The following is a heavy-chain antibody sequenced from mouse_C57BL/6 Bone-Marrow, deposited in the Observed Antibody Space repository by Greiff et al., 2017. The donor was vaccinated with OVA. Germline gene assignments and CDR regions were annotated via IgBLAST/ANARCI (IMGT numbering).Heavy chain of an antibody. D-gene: IGHD1-1*01. V-gene: IGHV14-4*01. CDR2: IDPENGDT. J-gene: IGHJ1*03. CDR1: GFNIKDDY. CDR3: TRGYGSSWYFEV. Sequence: VQLKQSGAELVRPGASVKLSCTASGFNIKDDYMHWVKQRPEQGLEWIGWIDPENGDTEYASKFQGKATITADTSSNTAYLQLSSLTSEDTAVYYCTRGYGSSWYFEVWGTGTTVTVSS.